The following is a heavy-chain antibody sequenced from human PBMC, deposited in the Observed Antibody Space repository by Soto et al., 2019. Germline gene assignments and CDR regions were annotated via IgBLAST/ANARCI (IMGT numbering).Heavy chain of an antibody. Sequence: QVQLVQSGAKVKRPGSSVKVSCKASGDTFAFYSINWVRQAPGLGLEWMGRINPILSMSNYAQRFQGRVTMTADKSTSTVYMVLNSLRSEDTAMYYCATSYGSGYRAFDYWGQGALVTVSS. J-gene: IGHJ4*02. CDR1: GDTFAFYS. V-gene: IGHV1-69*02. CDR2: INPILSMS. CDR3: ATSYGSGYRAFDY. D-gene: IGHD3-10*01.